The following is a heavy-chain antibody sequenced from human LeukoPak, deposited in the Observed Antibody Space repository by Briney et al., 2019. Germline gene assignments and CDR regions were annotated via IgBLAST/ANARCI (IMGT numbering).Heavy chain of an antibody. D-gene: IGHD4/OR15-4a*01. J-gene: IGHJ3*02. CDR1: GFSFTTYG. CDR3: ARAKSPDAFDI. Sequence: GKSLRLSCAASGFSFTTYGFHWVRQAPGKGLEWVAVIWYGGSKQYYADSVKGRFTFSRDDSQNMLYLQMNSLRAEDTAVYYCARAKSPDAFDIWGQGTMVTVSS. V-gene: IGHV3-33*01. CDR2: IWYGGSKQ.